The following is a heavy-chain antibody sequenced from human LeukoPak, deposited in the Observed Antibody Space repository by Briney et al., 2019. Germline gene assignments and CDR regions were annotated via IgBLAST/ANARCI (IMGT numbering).Heavy chain of an antibody. CDR2: IYYSGST. V-gene: IGHV4-39*01. Sequence: SETLSLTCTVSGGSISSSSYYWGWIRPPPGKGLEWIGSIYYSGSTYYNQSLTSRVTISVDTSKNQFSLKLSSVTASDTAVYFCARHTYYYDSSGYYGYYYYMDVWGKGTTVTVSS. CDR1: GGSISSSSYY. CDR3: ARHTYYYDSSGYYGYYYYMDV. J-gene: IGHJ6*03. D-gene: IGHD3-22*01.